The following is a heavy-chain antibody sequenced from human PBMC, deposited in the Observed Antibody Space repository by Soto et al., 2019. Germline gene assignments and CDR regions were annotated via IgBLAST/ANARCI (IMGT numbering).Heavy chain of an antibody. CDR2: IIPIFGTA. V-gene: IGHV1-69*06. CDR3: AREGMLGYCSGGSCFNWFDP. D-gene: IGHD2-15*01. Sequence: GASVKVSCKASGGIFSSYAISWVRQAPGQGLEWMGGIIPIFGTANYAQKFQGRVTITADKSTSTAYMELSSLRSEDTAVYYCAREGMLGYCSGGSCFNWFDPWGQGTLVTVSS. CDR1: GGIFSSYA. J-gene: IGHJ5*02.